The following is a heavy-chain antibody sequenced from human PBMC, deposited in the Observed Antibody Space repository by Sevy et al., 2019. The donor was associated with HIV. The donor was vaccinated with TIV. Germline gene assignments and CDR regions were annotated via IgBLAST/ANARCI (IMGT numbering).Heavy chain of an antibody. Sequence: SETLSLTCTVSGGSISSSGYFWVWIRQRPGKGLEWIGNIYHSGSAYYNPSLKSRVTMSIDASKNQFSLKLSSVTAADTAVYYCARRKEGSSWYDYWGQGTLVTVSS. D-gene: IGHD6-19*01. CDR1: GGSISSSGYF. V-gene: IGHV4-39*01. CDR3: ARRKEGSSWYDY. J-gene: IGHJ4*02. CDR2: IYHSGSA.